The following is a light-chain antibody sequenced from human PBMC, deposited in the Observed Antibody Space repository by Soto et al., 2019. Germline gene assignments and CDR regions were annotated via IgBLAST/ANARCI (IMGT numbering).Light chain of an antibody. V-gene: IGLV2-14*01. CDR2: EVS. Sequence: QSALTQPASVSGTPGQSITISCTGSNSDVGIYDVVSWYQHHPGRAPKLIVSEVSHRPSGVSNRFSGSKSGNTASLTISGLQSEDEADYYCISYTSDDVRYVFGTGTQLTVL. CDR1: NSDVGIYDV. J-gene: IGLJ1*01. CDR3: ISYTSDDVRYV.